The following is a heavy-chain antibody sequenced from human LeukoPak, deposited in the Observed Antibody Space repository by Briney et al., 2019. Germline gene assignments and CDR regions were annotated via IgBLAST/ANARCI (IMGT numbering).Heavy chain of an antibody. CDR1: GGSISGRNW. J-gene: IGHJ6*02. Sequence: SETLSLTCAVSGGSISGRNWWSWVRQPPGKGLEWIGGIYHGDSTNYTPSLKGRVSISVDRSMNEFALKLRSVTAADTAMYYCARGEQQLALDGYRYYGLDVWGQGTTVTVCS. CDR3: ARGEQQLALDGYRYYGLDV. V-gene: IGHV4-4*02. CDR2: IYHGDST. D-gene: IGHD6-13*01.